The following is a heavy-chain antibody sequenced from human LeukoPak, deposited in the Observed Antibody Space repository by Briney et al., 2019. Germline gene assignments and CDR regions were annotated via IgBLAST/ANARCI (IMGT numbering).Heavy chain of an antibody. V-gene: IGHV1-2*06. J-gene: IGHJ4*02. Sequence: ASVKVSCKASGYTFTGYYMHWVRQAPGQGLEWMGRINPNSGGTNYAQKFQGRVTMTRDTSISTAYMELSRLRSDDTAVYYCAGEGRKIAEAGTPSPPDYGGQGTLVTVSS. D-gene: IGHD6-13*01. CDR3: AGEGRKIAEAGTPSPPDY. CDR1: GYTFTGYY. CDR2: INPNSGGT.